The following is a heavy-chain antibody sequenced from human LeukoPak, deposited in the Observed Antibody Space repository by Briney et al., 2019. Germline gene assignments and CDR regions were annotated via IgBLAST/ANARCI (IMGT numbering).Heavy chain of an antibody. CDR3: QSGYYIGHY. D-gene: IGHD3-3*01. J-gene: IGHJ4*02. V-gene: IGHV1-2*02. CDR1: GGTFSSYA. CDR2: IDPNSGGT. Sequence: ASVTVSCKASGGTFSSYAISWVRQAPGQGLEWVGWIDPNSGGTNYAQKFQGRVTMTRDTSISTAYMDLSRLRSDDTAVYYCQSGYYIGHYWGQGTLVTVSS.